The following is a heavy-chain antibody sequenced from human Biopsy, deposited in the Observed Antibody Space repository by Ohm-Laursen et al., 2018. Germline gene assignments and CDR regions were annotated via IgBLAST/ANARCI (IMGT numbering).Heavy chain of an antibody. CDR1: GYTYPDYH. Sequence: SVKVSCKASGYTYPDYHVHWVRQAPGQGLEWMGWINAKTGDTNYAQKFQGRVTMTRDTSISTAYVDLSSLRSDDTAVYYCTRGGYYYDSLAYYYWFDPWGQGTLVTVSS. CDR2: INAKTGDT. CDR3: TRGGYYYDSLAYYYWFDP. V-gene: IGHV1-2*02. D-gene: IGHD3-22*01. J-gene: IGHJ5*02.